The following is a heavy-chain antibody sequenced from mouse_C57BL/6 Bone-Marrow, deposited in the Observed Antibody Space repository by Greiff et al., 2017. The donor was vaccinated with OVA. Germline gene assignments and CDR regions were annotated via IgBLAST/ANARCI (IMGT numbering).Heavy chain of an antibody. CDR3: ARSPLYDGYYGYFDV. CDR2: IRNKANGYTT. J-gene: IGHJ1*03. D-gene: IGHD2-3*01. Sequence: EVKLVESGGGLVQPGGSLSLSCAASGFTFTDYYMSWVRQPPGKALEWLGFIRNKANGYTTEYSASVKGRFTISRDKSQSILYLQMNALRAEDSATYYCARSPLYDGYYGYFDVWGTGTTVTVSS. V-gene: IGHV7-3*01. CDR1: GFTFTDYY.